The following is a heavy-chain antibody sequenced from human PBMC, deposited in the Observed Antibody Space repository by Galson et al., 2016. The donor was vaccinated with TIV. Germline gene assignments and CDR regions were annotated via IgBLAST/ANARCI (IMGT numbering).Heavy chain of an antibody. CDR1: GGTFGNYP. Sequence: SVKVSCKASGGTFGNYPITWVRQAPGQGLEWMGGIIPISAIADNAQKFQGRISITADESTSTAYMELSSLRSEDTAVYYCARLTPCGGDCYYFDYWGQGTLVTVSS. CDR2: IIPISAIA. V-gene: IGHV1-69*13. CDR3: ARLTPCGGDCYYFDY. D-gene: IGHD2-21*02. J-gene: IGHJ4*02.